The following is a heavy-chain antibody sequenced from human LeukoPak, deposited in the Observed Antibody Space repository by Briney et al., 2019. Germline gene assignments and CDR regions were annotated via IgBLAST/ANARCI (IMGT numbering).Heavy chain of an antibody. CDR3: ASPYYYDSSGTYWFDP. CDR2: IIPIFGTA. J-gene: IGHJ5*02. V-gene: IGHV1-69*05. Sequence: SVKVSCKASGGTFSSYAISWVRQALGQGLEWMGGIIPIFGTANYAQKFQGRVTITTDESTSTAYMELSSLRSEDTAVYYCASPYYYDSSGTYWFDPWGQGTLVTVSS. D-gene: IGHD3-22*01. CDR1: GGTFSSYA.